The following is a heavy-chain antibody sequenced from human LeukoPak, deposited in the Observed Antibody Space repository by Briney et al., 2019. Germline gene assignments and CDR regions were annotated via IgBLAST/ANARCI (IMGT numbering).Heavy chain of an antibody. J-gene: IGHJ6*02. Sequence: GGSLRLSCAASGFTFSIYEMHWVRQAPGKGLEWVSKFSSSGSSTNYADSVKGRFTISRDNAKNSLYLQLSSLRAEDTAVYYCAKGAAAYYAMDVWGQGTTVTVSS. V-gene: IGHV3-48*03. CDR1: GFTFSIYE. CDR2: FSSSGSST. CDR3: AKGAAAYYAMDV. D-gene: IGHD6-25*01.